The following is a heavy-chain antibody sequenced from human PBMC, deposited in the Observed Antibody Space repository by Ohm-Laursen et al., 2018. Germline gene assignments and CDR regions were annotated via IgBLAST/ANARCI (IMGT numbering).Heavy chain of an antibody. CDR1: GFTFSNFW. V-gene: IGHV3-7*01. CDR3: ARDPIDNNGYNPDY. Sequence: SLRLSCTASGFTFSNFWMSWVRQAPGKGLEWVASIKQDGTEKHYVESMQGRFTISRDNAKSSVYLQMNSLRAEDTAIYYCARDPIDNNGYNPDYWGQGTLVTVSS. CDR2: IKQDGTEK. J-gene: IGHJ4*02. D-gene: IGHD1-14*01.